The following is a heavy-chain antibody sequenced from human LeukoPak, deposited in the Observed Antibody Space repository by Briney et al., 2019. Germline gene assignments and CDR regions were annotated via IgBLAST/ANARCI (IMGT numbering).Heavy chain of an antibody. J-gene: IGHJ5*02. D-gene: IGHD6-19*01. CDR2: MNPDTEIT. CDR1: GYTFTSYY. V-gene: IGHV1-8*02. Sequence: ASVKVSCKASGYTFTSYYMHWVRQAPGQGLEWMGWMNPDTEITDYAQKFQGRVTMTRDTSISTAYMELRSLRSDDTAVYYCASDEAGWFDPWGQGTLVTVSS. CDR3: ASDEAGWFDP.